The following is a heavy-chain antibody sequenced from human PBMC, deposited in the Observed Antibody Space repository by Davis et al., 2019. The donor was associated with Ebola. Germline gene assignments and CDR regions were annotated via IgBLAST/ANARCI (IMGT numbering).Heavy chain of an antibody. J-gene: IGHJ6*02. CDR3: ARAGGSTTLTAPSMDV. CDR1: GFTFSSYW. Sequence: GESLKISCAASGFTFSSYWMHWVRQAPGKGLVWVSRINSDGSSTSYADSVKGRFTISRENSKNTLYLQMNSLRAEDTAVYYCARAGGSTTLTAPSMDVWGQGTTVTVSS. V-gene: IGHV3-74*01. CDR2: INSDGSST. D-gene: IGHD2-21*02.